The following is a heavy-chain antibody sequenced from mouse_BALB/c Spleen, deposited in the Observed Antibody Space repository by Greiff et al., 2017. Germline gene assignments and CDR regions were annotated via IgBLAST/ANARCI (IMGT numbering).Heavy chain of an antibody. CDR1: GYTFTSYW. D-gene: IGHD1-2*01. V-gene: IGHV1-7*01. J-gene: IGHJ3*01. CDR3: ARSGSISTAKAWCAY. Sequence: VKLMESGAELAKPGASVMMSCKASGYTFTSYWMHWVKQRPGQGLEWIGYINPSTGYTEYNQKFKDKATLTADKSSSTAYMQLSSLTSEDSAVYYCARSGSISTAKAWCAYWGQGTLVTVSA. CDR2: INPSTGYT.